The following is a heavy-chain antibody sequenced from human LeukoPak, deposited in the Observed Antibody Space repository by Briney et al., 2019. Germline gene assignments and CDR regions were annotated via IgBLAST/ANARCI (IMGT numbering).Heavy chain of an antibody. J-gene: IGHJ4*02. V-gene: IGHV3-23*01. Sequence: PGGSLRLSCAASGFTFSNYAMSWVRQAPGKALEWVSAITSGGGTTYYAGSVKGRFTISRDNSKNTLYLQMNSLRAEDTAVYFCAKNSGYSWQYFFDYWGQGTLVTVSS. CDR3: AKNSGYSWQYFFDY. D-gene: IGHD6-25*01. CDR1: GFTFSNYA. CDR2: ITSGGGTT.